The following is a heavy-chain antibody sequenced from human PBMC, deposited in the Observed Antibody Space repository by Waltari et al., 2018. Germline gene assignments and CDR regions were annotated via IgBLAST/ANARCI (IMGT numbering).Heavy chain of an antibody. D-gene: IGHD1-7*01. Sequence: QVQLQESGPGLVKPSETLSLTCTVSGGSIRSSYWSWIRQPPGKGLEWIGYIHYSGSTNYSPSLKSRVAISVDTSKNQFSLKLNSVTAADTAVYYCARHLPSNWKYDYWGQGTLVTVSS. CDR3: ARHLPSNWKYDY. CDR1: GGSIRSSY. J-gene: IGHJ4*02. V-gene: IGHV4-59*08. CDR2: IHYSGST.